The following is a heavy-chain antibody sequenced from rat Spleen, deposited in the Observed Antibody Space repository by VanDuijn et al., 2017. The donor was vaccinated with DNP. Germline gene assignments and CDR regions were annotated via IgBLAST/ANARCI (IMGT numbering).Heavy chain of an antibody. CDR1: DFSLRSYS. Sequence: QVQLKESGPGLVQPSETLSLTCTVSDFSLRSYSVSWVRQPSGKGPEWMGRMWYDGDTAYNLPLKSRLSISRDISKSQVFLQMDSLQTEETAIYFCTRAPYGSWALDAWGQGVMVTVSS. J-gene: IGHJ2*01. CDR2: MWYDGDT. V-gene: IGHV2S30*01. CDR3: TRAPYGSWALDA. D-gene: IGHD1-3*01.